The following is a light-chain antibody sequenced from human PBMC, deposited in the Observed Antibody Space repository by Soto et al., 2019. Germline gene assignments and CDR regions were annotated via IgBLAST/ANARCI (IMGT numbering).Light chain of an antibody. Sequence: QSVLTQPPSASGTPGQRVTISCSGSSSNIGRHTVSWYQQLPGTAPKLLIYSSNQRPSGVPDRFSGSKSGTSASLAISGLESADEADYYCAAWDDTLNGVFGGGTKLTVL. CDR2: SSN. CDR3: AAWDDTLNGV. J-gene: IGLJ2*01. CDR1: SSNIGRHT. V-gene: IGLV1-44*01.